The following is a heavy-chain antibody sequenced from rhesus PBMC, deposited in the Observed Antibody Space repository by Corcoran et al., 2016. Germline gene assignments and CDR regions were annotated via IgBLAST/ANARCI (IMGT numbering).Heavy chain of an antibody. CDR3: ARDDYGNYLDY. D-gene: IGHD4-29*01. CDR2: ISGSSGST. V-gene: IGHV4-65*01. CDR1: GGSISRTNW. Sequence: QVQLQESGPGLVKPSETLSLTCDVSGGSISRTNWWSWIRKPLGKGREWIGYISGSSGSTYYNPSLKSRVTISTDTSKNQFSLKLSSVTAADTAVYYCARDDYGNYLDYWGQGVLVTVSS. J-gene: IGHJ4*01.